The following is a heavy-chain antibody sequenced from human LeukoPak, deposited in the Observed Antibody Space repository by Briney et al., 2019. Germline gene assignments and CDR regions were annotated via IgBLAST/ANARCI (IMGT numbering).Heavy chain of an antibody. Sequence: GASVKVSCKASGCTFSSYAISWVRQAPGQGLEWMGGIIPIFGTANYAQKFQGRVTITADESTSTAYMELSSLRSEDTAVYYCAACGGDCYPAYAFDIWGQGTMVTVSS. J-gene: IGHJ3*02. CDR2: IIPIFGTA. D-gene: IGHD2-21*01. CDR3: AACGGDCYPAYAFDI. CDR1: GCTFSSYA. V-gene: IGHV1-69*01.